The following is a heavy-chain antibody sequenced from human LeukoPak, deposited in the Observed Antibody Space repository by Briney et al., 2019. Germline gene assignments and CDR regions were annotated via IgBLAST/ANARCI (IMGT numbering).Heavy chain of an antibody. Sequence: GASVKVSCKASGYTFTSYYMHWVRQAPGQGLEWMGWINPNSGGTNYAQKFQGRVTMTRDTSISTAYMELSRLRSDDTAVYYCAREDIVVVVARMDVWGQGTTVTVSS. J-gene: IGHJ6*02. CDR3: AREDIVVVVARMDV. V-gene: IGHV1-2*02. D-gene: IGHD2-15*01. CDR2: INPNSGGT. CDR1: GYTFTSYY.